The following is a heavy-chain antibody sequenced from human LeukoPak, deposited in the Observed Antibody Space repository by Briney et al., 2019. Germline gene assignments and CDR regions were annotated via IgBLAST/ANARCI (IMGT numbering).Heavy chain of an antibody. J-gene: IGHJ6*02. CDR2: ITWNRDNI. Sequence: GGSLRLSCTVSGFTFDDYAMHWVRHTPGKGLEGVAGITWNRDNIGYGDSVKGRFTISRDNVKNVLYLQMNSLRPEDTALYYCAKDLSSAITSALVLDVWGQGTTVIVS. CDR1: GFTFDDYA. V-gene: IGHV3-9*01. D-gene: IGHD3-22*01. CDR3: AKDLSSAITSALVLDV.